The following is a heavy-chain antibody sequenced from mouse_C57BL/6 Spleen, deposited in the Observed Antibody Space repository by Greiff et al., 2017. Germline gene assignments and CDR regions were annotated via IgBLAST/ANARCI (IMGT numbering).Heavy chain of an antibody. CDR3: VRGYDGYLFDY. J-gene: IGHJ2*01. Sequence: EVKLMESGGGLVQPKGSLKLSCAASGFSFNTYAMNWVRQAPGKGLEWVARIRSKSNNYATYYADSVKDRFTISRDDSESMLYLQMNNLKTEDTAMYYCVRGYDGYLFDYWGQGTTLTVSS. CDR1: GFSFNTYA. CDR2: IRSKSNNYAT. V-gene: IGHV10-1*01. D-gene: IGHD2-3*01.